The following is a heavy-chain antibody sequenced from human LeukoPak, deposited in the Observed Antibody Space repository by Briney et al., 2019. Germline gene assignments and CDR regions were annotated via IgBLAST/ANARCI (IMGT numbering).Heavy chain of an antibody. Sequence: GGSLRLSCEASGFTFSSFAMHWVRQAPGKGLEYVSAISSNGGSPYYAHSVKGRFAIYIDNSKNTLYLQMGSLRAEDMAVYYCARGAVVVTNYCDFWGQGTLVSVSS. D-gene: IGHD3-22*01. V-gene: IGHV3-64*01. CDR3: ARGAVVVTNYCDF. J-gene: IGHJ4*02. CDR1: GFTFSSFA. CDR2: ISSNGGSP.